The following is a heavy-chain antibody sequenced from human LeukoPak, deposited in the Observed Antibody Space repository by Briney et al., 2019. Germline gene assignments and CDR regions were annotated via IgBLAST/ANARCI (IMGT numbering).Heavy chain of an antibody. J-gene: IGHJ4*02. CDR2: ISGSGGST. V-gene: IGHV3-23*01. CDR1: GFTFSSYA. Sequence: GGSLRLSCAASGFTFSSYAMSWVRQAPGKGLEWVSAISGSGGSTYYADSVKGRFTISRDNSKNTLYLQMNSPRAEDTAVYYCARDLLQWPQYFDYWGQGTLVTVSS. CDR3: ARDLLQWPQYFDY. D-gene: IGHD6-19*01.